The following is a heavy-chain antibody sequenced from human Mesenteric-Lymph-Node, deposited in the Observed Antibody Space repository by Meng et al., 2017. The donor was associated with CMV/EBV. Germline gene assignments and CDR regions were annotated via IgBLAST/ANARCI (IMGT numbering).Heavy chain of an antibody. CDR3: ANFKGRYDAFDI. CDR1: GFTFSDYY. D-gene: IGHD3-3*01. CDR2: ISSSGSTI. V-gene: IGHV3-11*01. Sequence: GESLKISCAASGFTFSDYYMSWIRQAPGKGLEWVSYISSSGSTIYYADSVKGRFTISRDNAKNSLYLQMNSLRAEDTAVYYCANFKGRYDAFDIWGQGTMVTVSS. J-gene: IGHJ3*02.